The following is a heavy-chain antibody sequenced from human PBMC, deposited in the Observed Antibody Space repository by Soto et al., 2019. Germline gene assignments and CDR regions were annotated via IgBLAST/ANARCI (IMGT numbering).Heavy chain of an antibody. CDR3: ASRDPGTSVDY. CDR1: GGSISDFY. D-gene: IGHD1-7*01. J-gene: IGHJ4*02. CDR2: IYYSGST. Sequence: QVLLQESGPGLVKPSETLSLTCTVSGGSISDFYWSWIRQPPGKGLEWIGYIYYSGSTNYNPSLKSRVTISVDTSKNQFSLNLRSMSPADTAVYYCASRDPGTSVDYWGQGTLVTVSS. V-gene: IGHV4-59*01.